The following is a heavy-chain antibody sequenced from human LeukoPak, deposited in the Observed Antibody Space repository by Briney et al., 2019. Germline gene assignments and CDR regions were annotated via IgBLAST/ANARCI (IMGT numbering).Heavy chain of an antibody. V-gene: IGHV4-59*08. CDR3: AGHPPGNDDAFDI. CDR2: IYYTGST. Sequence: SETLSHTCTVSGGSISRYYWSWIRLPPGKRLEWIGYIYYTGSTNYNPSLKSRVTMSVDTSKNQFSLKLSSVTAADTAVYYCAGHPPGNDDAFDIWGQGTMATVSS. D-gene: IGHD1-1*01. J-gene: IGHJ3*02. CDR1: GGSISRYY.